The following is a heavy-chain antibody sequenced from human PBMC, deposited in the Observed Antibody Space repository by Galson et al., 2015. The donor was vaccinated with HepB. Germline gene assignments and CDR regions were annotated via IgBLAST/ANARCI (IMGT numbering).Heavy chain of an antibody. D-gene: IGHD1-7*01. CDR1: GFTFSSYT. V-gene: IGHV3-33*08. CDR2: IWYDGSNK. CDR3: ARDWLELRHYYYMDV. J-gene: IGHJ6*03. Sequence: SLRLSCAASGFTFSSYTMHWVRQAPGKGLEWVAVIWYDGSNKYYADSVKGRFTISRDNSKNTLYLQMNSLRAEDTAVYYCARDWLELRHYYYMDVWGKGTTVTVSS.